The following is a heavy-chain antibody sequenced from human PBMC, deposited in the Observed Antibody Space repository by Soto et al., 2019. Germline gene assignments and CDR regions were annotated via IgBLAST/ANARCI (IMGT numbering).Heavy chain of an antibody. CDR2: ISSSSSYT. CDR1: GFTFSDYY. D-gene: IGHD3-22*01. V-gene: IGHV3-11*06. Sequence: LRLSCAASGFTFSDYYMSWIRQALGKGLEWVSYISSSSSYTNYADSVKGRFTISRDNAKNSLYLQMNSLRAEDTAVYYCARGYYDSSGYTGFAYWAPGTLVTVSS. CDR3: ARGYYDSSGYTGFAY. J-gene: IGHJ4*02.